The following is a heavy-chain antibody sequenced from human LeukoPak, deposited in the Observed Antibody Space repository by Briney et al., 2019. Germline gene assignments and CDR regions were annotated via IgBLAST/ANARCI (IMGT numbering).Heavy chain of an antibody. CDR1: GGSISSYY. V-gene: IGHV4-59*01. CDR3: ARDEEVGAFDI. J-gene: IGHJ3*02. CDR2: IYYSGST. Sequence: PSETLSLTCTGSGGSISSYYWSWIRQPPGKGLEWIGYIYYSGSTNYNPSLKSRVTISVDTSKNQFSLKLSSVTAADTAVYYCARDEEVGAFDIWGQGTMVTVSS.